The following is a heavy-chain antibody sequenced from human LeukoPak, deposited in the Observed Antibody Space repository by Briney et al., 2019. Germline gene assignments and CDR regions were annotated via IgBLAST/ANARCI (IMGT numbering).Heavy chain of an antibody. CDR1: VYTVTSYD. J-gene: IGHJ5*02. Sequence: ASVEVSCKAAVYTVTSYDINWVRQATGHGLEWMGWMNPNSGNTGYAQQFQGRVTKTRNTSISTAYMELSSLRSEDTAVYYCARSYSSSSSPYNWFDPWGQGTLVTVSS. V-gene: IGHV1-8*01. CDR3: ARSYSSSSSPYNWFDP. D-gene: IGHD6-13*01. CDR2: MNPNSGNT.